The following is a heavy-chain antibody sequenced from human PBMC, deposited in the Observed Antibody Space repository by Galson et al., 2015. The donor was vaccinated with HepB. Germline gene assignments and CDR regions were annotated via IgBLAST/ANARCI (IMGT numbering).Heavy chain of an antibody. CDR3: AKDQGRSSSSRGNFDY. CDR2: ISGSGGST. Sequence: SLRLSCAASGFTFSSHAMSWVRQAPGKGLEWVSVISGSGGSTYYADSVKGRFTISRDNSKNTVYLQINSLRVEDTAVYYCAKDQGRSSSSRGNFDYWGQGTLVTVSS. V-gene: IGHV3-23*01. CDR1: GFTFSSHA. J-gene: IGHJ4*02. D-gene: IGHD6-6*01.